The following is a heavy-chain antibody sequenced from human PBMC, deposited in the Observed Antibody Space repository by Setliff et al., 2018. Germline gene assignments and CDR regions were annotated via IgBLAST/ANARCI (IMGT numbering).Heavy chain of an antibody. D-gene: IGHD3-22*01. CDR1: GFSFSRHW. J-gene: IGHJ3*02. Sequence: LKISCVVSGFSFSRHWMSWVRQAPGKGLEWVADIKQDGSTKYYLDSVKGRFTISRDNAKRSLYLQMNGLRADDTGVYYCVRDDADNYDAFDNWGQGTLVTVSS. CDR2: IKQDGSTK. V-gene: IGHV3-7*01. CDR3: VRDDADNYDAFDN.